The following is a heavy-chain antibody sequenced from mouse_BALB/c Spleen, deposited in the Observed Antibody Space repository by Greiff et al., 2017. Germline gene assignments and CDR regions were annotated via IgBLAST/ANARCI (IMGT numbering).Heavy chain of an antibody. V-gene: IGHV4-1*02. CDR2: INPDSSTI. CDR1: GFDFSRYW. D-gene: IGHD2-4*01. J-gene: IGHJ2*01. Sequence: EVQLQESGGGLVQPGGSLKLSCAASGFDFSRYWMSWVRQAPGKGLEWIGEINPDSSTINYTPSLKDKFIISRDNAKNTLYLQMSKMRSEDTTLYYCTRPGRLRRDYFDYWGQGTTLTVSS. CDR3: TRPGRLRRDYFDY.